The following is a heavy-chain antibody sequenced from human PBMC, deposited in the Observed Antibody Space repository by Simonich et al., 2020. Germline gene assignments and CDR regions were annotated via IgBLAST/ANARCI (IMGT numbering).Heavy chain of an antibody. CDR1: GYSISSGYY. V-gene: IGHV4-38-2*01. CDR2: IYHRGRT. CDR3: ARVGYSNYYYYGMDV. D-gene: IGHD6-13*01. Sequence: QVQLQESGPGLVKPSETLSLTCAVSGYSISSGYYWGWIRQPPGKGLEWIGSIYHRGRTYNTPSLKSRVTISVDTSKNQFSLKLSSVTAADTAVYYCARVGYSNYYYYGMDVWGQGTTVTVSS. J-gene: IGHJ6*02.